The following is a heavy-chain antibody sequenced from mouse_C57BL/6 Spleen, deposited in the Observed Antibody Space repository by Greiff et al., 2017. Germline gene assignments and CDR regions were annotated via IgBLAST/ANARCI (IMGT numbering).Heavy chain of an antibody. CDR3: TGGWLH. CDR2: ISSKSDNHAT. V-gene: IGHV6-3*01. CDR1: GFTFSNYW. D-gene: IGHD2-3*01. Sequence: EVKLEESGGGLVQPGGSMKLSCVASGFTFSNYWMNWVRQSPEKGLEWVAQISSKSDNHATHYPESVKGRFTISREDSKSSVYLQMNNLRAKDTGIYYCTGGWLHWGQGTLVTVSA. J-gene: IGHJ3*01.